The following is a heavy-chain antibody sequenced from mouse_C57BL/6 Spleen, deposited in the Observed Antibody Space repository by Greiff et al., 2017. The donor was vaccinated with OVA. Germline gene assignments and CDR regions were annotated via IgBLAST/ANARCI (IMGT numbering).Heavy chain of an antibody. CDR3: ARGLYGNYGGSSAMDY. J-gene: IGHJ4*01. D-gene: IGHD2-1*01. CDR2: INPSTGGT. CDR1: GYSFTGYY. V-gene: IGHV1-42*01. Sequence: VQLKESGPELVKPGASVKLSCKASGYSFTGYYMNWVKQSPEKSLEWIGEINPSTGGTTYNQKFKAKATLTVDKSSSTAYMQLKSLTSEDSAVYYCARGLYGNYGGSSAMDYWGQGTSVTVSS.